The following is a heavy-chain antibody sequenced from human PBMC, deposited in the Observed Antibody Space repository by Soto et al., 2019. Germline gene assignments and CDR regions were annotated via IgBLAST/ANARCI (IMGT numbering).Heavy chain of an antibody. V-gene: IGHV4-59*01. J-gene: IGHJ4*02. CDR1: GGSISSYY. Sequence: PSETLSLTCTVSGGSISSYYWSWIRQPPGKGLEWIGYIYYSGSTNYNPSLKSRVTISVDTSKNQFSLKLSSVTAADTAVYYCARVDGYSYASLDYWGQGTLVPVSP. D-gene: IGHD5-18*01. CDR3: ARVDGYSYASLDY. CDR2: IYYSGST.